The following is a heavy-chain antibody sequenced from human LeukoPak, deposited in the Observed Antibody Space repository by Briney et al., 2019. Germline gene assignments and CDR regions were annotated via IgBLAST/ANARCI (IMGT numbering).Heavy chain of an antibody. D-gene: IGHD1-7*01. Sequence: GGSLRLSCVVSEPAFSDYGLTWVRHAPGKRLELVSAISGSGVTSYADSVRGRFTISRDNSKNTLYLQMTSLRAEDTAVYYCAKYRWKYSGPDYWGLGTLVTVSS. CDR3: AKYRWKYSGPDY. CDR1: EPAFSDYG. J-gene: IGHJ4*02. V-gene: IGHV3-23*01. CDR2: ISGSGVT.